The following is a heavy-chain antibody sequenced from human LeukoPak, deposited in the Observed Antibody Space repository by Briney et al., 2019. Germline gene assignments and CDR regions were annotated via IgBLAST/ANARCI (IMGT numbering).Heavy chain of an antibody. CDR3: AKSRIVLVHYFDY. V-gene: IGHV3-21*04. D-gene: IGHD1-26*01. J-gene: IGHJ4*02. Sequence: PGGSLRLSCAASGFTFSTCNMNWVRRTPGKGLEWVSSITSSSTYMFYADSVRGRFTISRDNSKNTLHLQMNSLRAEDTAVYYCAKSRIVLVHYFDYWGQGTLVTVSS. CDR2: ITSSSTYM. CDR1: GFTFSTCN.